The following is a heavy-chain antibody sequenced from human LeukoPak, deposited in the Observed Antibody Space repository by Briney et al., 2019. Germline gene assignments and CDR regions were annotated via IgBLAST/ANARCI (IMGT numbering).Heavy chain of an antibody. Sequence: PSETLSLTCAVSGGSISSYYWNWIRQPPGKGLEWIGYIYYSANTDYNPSLKSRVTLSIDTSKNYFSLKLNSVTAADTAVYYCARDGPIGSLRGIRSWGQGTLVTVSS. J-gene: IGHJ5*02. CDR1: GGSISSYY. CDR3: ARDGPIGSLRGIRS. CDR2: IYYSANT. V-gene: IGHV4-59*12.